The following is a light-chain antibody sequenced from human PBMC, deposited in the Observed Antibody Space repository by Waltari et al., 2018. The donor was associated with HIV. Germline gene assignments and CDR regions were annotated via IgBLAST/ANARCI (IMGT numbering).Light chain of an antibody. V-gene: IGLV2-14*01. J-gene: IGLJ2*01. Sequence: QSALTQPASVSGSPGQSITISSGGPSTTFDIYNFVSCYRQFPGTAPQLLFSDVTSRPVGIPLRFSGSKSGSAASLTISGLQTDDEADYYCSSYTRSHTLVFGGGTKLTVL. CDR2: DVT. CDR3: SSYTRSHTLV. CDR1: STTFDIYNF.